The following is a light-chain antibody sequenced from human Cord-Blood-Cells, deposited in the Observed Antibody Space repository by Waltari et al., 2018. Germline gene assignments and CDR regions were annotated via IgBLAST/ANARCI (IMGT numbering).Light chain of an antibody. CDR1: SSDVGGYNY. Sequence: QSALTQPASVSGSPGQSITISCTGTSSDVGGYNYVSWYQQHPGKAPKLMCYDVSNRPSGVSNRFSGSKAGNTASLTISGLQAEDEADYYCSSYTSSSTGVFGGGTKLTVL. CDR3: SSYTSSSTGV. J-gene: IGLJ3*02. V-gene: IGLV2-14*03. CDR2: DVS.